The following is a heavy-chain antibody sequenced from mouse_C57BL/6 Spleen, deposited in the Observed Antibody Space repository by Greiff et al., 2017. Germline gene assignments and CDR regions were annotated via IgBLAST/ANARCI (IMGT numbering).Heavy chain of an antibody. Sequence: LQPGAELVMPGASVKLSCKASGYTFTSYWMHWVKQRPGQGLEWIGEIDPSDSYTNYNQKFKGKSTLTVDKSSSTAYMQLSSLTSEDSAVYYCARKYRYGDYFDYWGQGTTLTVSS. V-gene: IGHV1-69*01. J-gene: IGHJ2*01. CDR3: ARKYRYGDYFDY. D-gene: IGHD5-1-1*01. CDR2: IDPSDSYT. CDR1: GYTFTSYW.